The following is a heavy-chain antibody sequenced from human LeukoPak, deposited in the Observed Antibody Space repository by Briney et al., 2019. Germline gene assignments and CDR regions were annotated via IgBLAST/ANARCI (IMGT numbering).Heavy chain of an antibody. CDR3: ARWGNYCSSTSCYKDWFDP. J-gene: IGHJ5*02. CDR1: GGSVSSGSYY. CDR2: IYYSGST. Sequence: PSETLSLTCTVSGGSVSSGSYYWSWIRQPPGKGLEWIGYIYYSGSTNYNPSLKSRVTISVDTSKNQFSLKLSSVTAADTAVYYCARWGNYCSSTSCYKDWFDPWGQGTLVTVSS. V-gene: IGHV4-61*01. D-gene: IGHD2-2*02.